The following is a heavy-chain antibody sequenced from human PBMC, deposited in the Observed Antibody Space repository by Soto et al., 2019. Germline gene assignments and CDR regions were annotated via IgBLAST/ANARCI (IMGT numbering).Heavy chain of an antibody. CDR1: GFTVSSNY. Sequence: GGSLRLSCAASGFTVSSNYMSWVRQAPGKGLEWVSVIYSGGSTYYADSVKGRFTISRHNSKNTLYLQMNSLRAEDTAVYYCAREWAVNYKQWLVRGHSSAFDIWGQGTMVTVSS. V-gene: IGHV3-53*04. D-gene: IGHD6-19*01. J-gene: IGHJ3*02. CDR3: AREWAVNYKQWLVRGHSSAFDI. CDR2: IYSGGST.